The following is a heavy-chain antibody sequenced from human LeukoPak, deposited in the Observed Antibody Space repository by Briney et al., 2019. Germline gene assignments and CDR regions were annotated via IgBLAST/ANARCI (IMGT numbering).Heavy chain of an antibody. D-gene: IGHD2-2*02. J-gene: IGHJ6*02. CDR1: GFTFSSYA. CDR2: ISVSGGST. CDR3: AKVVVPAAIVYYYYYGMDV. V-gene: IGHV3-23*01. Sequence: GGSLRLSCEASGFTFSSYAMSWVRQPPGKGLEWVSAISVSGGSTYYADSVKGRFTISRDNSKNTLYLQMNSLRAEDTAVYYCAKVVVPAAIVYYYYYGMDVWGQGTTVTVSS.